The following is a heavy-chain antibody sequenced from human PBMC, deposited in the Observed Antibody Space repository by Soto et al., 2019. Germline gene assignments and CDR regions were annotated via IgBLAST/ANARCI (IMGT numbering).Heavy chain of an antibody. CDR2: IYWDEDK. Sequence: QITLKESGPTPVKPTQTLTLTCTFSGFSLTSSGVGVGWIRQPPGKALEWLGIIYWDEDKRYSPSLKSRLTITKDTSKNQLVLKMTYMDPVDTATYYCGHSGGYRIIDYWGQGILVTVSS. V-gene: IGHV2-5*02. D-gene: IGHD2-15*01. J-gene: IGHJ4*01. CDR1: GFSLTSSGVG. CDR3: GHSGGYRIIDY.